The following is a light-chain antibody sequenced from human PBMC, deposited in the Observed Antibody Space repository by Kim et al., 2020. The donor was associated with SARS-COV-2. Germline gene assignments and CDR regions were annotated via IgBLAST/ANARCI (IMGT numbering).Light chain of an antibody. CDR1: HSLNSMY. CDR3: QQFCGSLPCT. V-gene: IGKV3-20*01. CDR2: AAS. J-gene: IGKJ2*02. Sequence: EIVLTQSPGTLSLSPGGRATLSCRASHSLNSMYLAWYQQKPGQAPRLLIYAASRRATGIPDRFSGSGSGTDFTLTISRLEPEDFAVYYCQQFCGSLPCTFGQGTNLEI.